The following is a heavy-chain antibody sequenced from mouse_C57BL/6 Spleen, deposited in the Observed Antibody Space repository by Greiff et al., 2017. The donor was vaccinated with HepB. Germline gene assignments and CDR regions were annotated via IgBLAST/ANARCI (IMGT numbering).Heavy chain of an antibody. J-gene: IGHJ1*03. CDR2: ISSGGSYT. CDR3: ARYDYDAWYFDV. D-gene: IGHD2-4*01. V-gene: IGHV5-6*01. CDR1: GFTFSSYG. Sequence: EVKLQESGGDLVKPGGSLKLSCAASGFTFSSYGMSWVRQTPDKRLEWVATISSGGSYTYYPDSVKGRFTISRDNAKNTLYLQMSSLKSEDTAMYYCARYDYDAWYFDVWGTGTTVTVSS.